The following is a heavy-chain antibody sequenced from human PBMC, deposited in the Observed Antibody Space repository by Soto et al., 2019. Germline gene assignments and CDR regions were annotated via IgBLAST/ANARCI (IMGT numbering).Heavy chain of an antibody. D-gene: IGHD6-13*01. J-gene: IGHJ4*02. CDR3: ARGQAAAGRPHPYYFDD. Sequence: SETLSLTCSVYRGSFSGYYWSWIRQPPGKGLEWIGEINHRGSTHYNPSLKSRLTISVDTSKNQFSLKLRSVTAADTALYYCARGQAAAGRPHPYYFDDWGQGT. CDR1: RGSFSGYY. CDR2: INHRGST. V-gene: IGHV4-34*01.